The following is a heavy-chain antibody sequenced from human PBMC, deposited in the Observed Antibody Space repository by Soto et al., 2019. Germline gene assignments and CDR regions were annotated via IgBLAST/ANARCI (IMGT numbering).Heavy chain of an antibody. Sequence: GGSLRLSCEASGFSFSSFAMNWVRQAPGRGLEWVSYISDDGASIYYADSLKGRFTISRENAKNSLSLQMNNLRAEDTAVYYCARENSVQAWLHHFDHWGLGTLVTVSS. CDR2: ISDDGASI. J-gene: IGHJ4*02. CDR1: GFSFSSFA. D-gene: IGHD5-18*01. V-gene: IGHV3-48*03. CDR3: ARENSVQAWLHHFDH.